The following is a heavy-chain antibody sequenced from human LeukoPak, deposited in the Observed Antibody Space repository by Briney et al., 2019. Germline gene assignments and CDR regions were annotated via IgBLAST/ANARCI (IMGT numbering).Heavy chain of an antibody. V-gene: IGHV3-7*01. CDR3: ARFHDILTGYYRYYYFDY. CDR2: IKQDGSEK. Sequence: GGSLRLSCAASGFTFSSYWMSWVRQAPGKGLEWVANIKQDGSEKYYVDSVKGRFTISRDNAKNSLYLQMNSLRAEDTAVYYCARFHDILTGYYRYYYFDYWGQGTLVTVSS. J-gene: IGHJ4*02. CDR1: GFTFSSYW. D-gene: IGHD3-9*01.